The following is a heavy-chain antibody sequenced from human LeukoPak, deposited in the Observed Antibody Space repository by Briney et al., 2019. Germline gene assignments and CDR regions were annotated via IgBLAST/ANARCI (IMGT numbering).Heavy chain of an antibody. CDR2: INHSGST. CDR3: ARVASIAAAGSTPNFDY. V-gene: IGHV4-34*01. CDR1: GGSFSGYY. Sequence: SETLSLTCAVYGGSFSGYYWSWIRQPPGKGLEWIGEINHSGSTNYNPSLKSRVTISVDTSKNQFSLKLSSVTAADTAAYYCARVASIAAAGSTPNFDYWGQGTLVTVSS. D-gene: IGHD6-13*01. J-gene: IGHJ4*02.